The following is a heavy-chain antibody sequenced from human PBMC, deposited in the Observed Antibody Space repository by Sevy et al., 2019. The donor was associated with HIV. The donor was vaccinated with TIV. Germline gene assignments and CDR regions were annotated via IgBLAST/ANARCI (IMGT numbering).Heavy chain of an antibody. Sequence: GGSLRLSCTTSGFTLGDYAMNWVRQAPGKGLEWVGFMRGKPFAGTTDYAASVKARFASSTDDSEASAYLQMNGLRTADTGVYYGIRGRLLGYTAMVPDYWGQGTLVTVSS. J-gene: IGHJ4*02. CDR3: IRGRLLGYTAMVPDY. CDR2: MRGKPFAGTT. V-gene: IGHV3-49*04. D-gene: IGHD5-18*01. CDR1: GFTLGDYA.